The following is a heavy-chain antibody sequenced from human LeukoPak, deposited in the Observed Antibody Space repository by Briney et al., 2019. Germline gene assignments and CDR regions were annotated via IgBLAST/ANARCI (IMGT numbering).Heavy chain of an antibody. Sequence: ASVKVSCKASRYTFTGYYMHWVRQAPGQGLEWMGWINPNSGGTNYAQKFQGRVTMTRDTSISTAYMELSRLRSDDTAVYYCARDIVAAHGAFDIWGQGTMVTVSS. CDR2: INPNSGGT. CDR3: ARDIVAAHGAFDI. D-gene: IGHD1-26*01. CDR1: RYTFTGYY. V-gene: IGHV1-2*02. J-gene: IGHJ3*02.